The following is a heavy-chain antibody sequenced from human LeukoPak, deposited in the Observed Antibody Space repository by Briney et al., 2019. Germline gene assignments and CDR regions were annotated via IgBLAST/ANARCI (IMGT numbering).Heavy chain of an antibody. J-gene: IGHJ4*02. Sequence: ASVKVSCKASGYTFTSYAMNWVRQATGQGLEWMGWMNPNSGNTGYAQKFQGRVTMTRNTSISTAYMELSSLRSEDTAVYYCARIYYGSGSYHLDYWGQGTLVTVSS. CDR3: ARIYYGSGSYHLDY. D-gene: IGHD3-10*01. CDR2: MNPNSGNT. CDR1: GYTFTSYA. V-gene: IGHV1-8*02.